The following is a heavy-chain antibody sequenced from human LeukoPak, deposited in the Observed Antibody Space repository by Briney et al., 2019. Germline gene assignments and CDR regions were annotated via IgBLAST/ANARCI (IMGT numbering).Heavy chain of an antibody. Sequence: GSLRLSCAASTFTFSSYEMNWVRQAPGKGLEWVSYISSSGSTIYYADSVKGRFTISRDNAKNSLYLQMNSLRAEDTAVYYCARDLRGYRYGLYYYNGMDVWGQGTTVTVSS. CDR3: ARDLRGYRYGLYYYNGMDV. V-gene: IGHV3-48*03. CDR2: ISSSGSTI. D-gene: IGHD5-18*01. CDR1: TFTFSSYE. J-gene: IGHJ6*02.